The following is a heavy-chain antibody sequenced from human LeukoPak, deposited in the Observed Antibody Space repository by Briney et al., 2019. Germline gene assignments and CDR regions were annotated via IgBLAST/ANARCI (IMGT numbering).Heavy chain of an antibody. D-gene: IGHD5-12*01. J-gene: IGHJ4*02. V-gene: IGHV3-7*01. Sequence: GGSLRLSCAASGFTFTNNFMSWVRQVPGKGLEWVANIKQDGSETTYADSVGGRFTIFRDNAKDSVYLQMNSLRLEDTAVYYCAKDVTFATIDYWGQGTLVTVSS. CDR2: IKQDGSET. CDR3: AKDVTFATIDY. CDR1: GFTFTNNF.